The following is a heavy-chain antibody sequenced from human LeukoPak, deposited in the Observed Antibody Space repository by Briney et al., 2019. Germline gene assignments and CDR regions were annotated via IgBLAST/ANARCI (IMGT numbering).Heavy chain of an antibody. CDR2: ISSTGGAT. CDR1: GFTFSNYA. CDR3: ARVERATTVFDY. D-gene: IGHD5-24*01. V-gene: IGHV3-23*01. Sequence: PGGSLRLSCAASGFTFSNYAMSWVRQAPGKGLEWVSAISSTGGATYYADSVKGRFAISRDNSKNTLYLQMNSLKTEDTAVYYCARVERATTVFDYWGQGTLVTVSS. J-gene: IGHJ4*02.